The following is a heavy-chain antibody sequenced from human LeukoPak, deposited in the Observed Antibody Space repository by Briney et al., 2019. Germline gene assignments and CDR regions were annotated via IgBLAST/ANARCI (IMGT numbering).Heavy chain of an antibody. CDR2: IYTSGST. V-gene: IGHV4-61*02. Sequence: SQTLSLTCTVSGGSLSSGSHYWSWIRQPAGKGLEWIGRIYTSGSTNYNPSLKSRVTISIDTSKNQFSLKLSSVTAADTAVYYCARASHDYGDYSHFDYWGQGTLVTVSS. CDR3: ARASHDYGDYSHFDY. J-gene: IGHJ4*02. CDR1: GGSLSSGSHY. D-gene: IGHD4-17*01.